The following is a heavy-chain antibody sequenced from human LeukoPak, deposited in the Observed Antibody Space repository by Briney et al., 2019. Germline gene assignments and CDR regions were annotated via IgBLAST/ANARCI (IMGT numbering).Heavy chain of an antibody. CDR1: GGSISSGDYY. J-gene: IGHJ5*02. Sequence: SETLSLTCTVSGGSISSGDYYWSWIRQPPGKGLEWIGYIYHSGSTYYNPSLKSRVTISVDTSKNQFSLKLSSVTAADTAVYYCARSRDSTYYYDSSGSWFDPWGQGTLVTVSS. V-gene: IGHV4-30-4*01. CDR3: ARSRDSTYYYDSSGSWFDP. D-gene: IGHD3-22*01. CDR2: IYHSGST.